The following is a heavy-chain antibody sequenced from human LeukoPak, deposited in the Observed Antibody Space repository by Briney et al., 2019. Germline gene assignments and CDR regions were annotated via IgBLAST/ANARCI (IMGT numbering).Heavy chain of an antibody. J-gene: IGHJ4*02. CDR1: GGSFSGYY. Sequence: SETLSLTCTVSGGSFSGYYWSRIRQPPGKGLEWIGYVSDSGSTSYNPSLKSRVTISSDTSRNQFSLRLNSVTAADTAVYYCASAPVLYYLDYRGRGTLLTVSS. CDR2: VSDSGST. CDR3: ASAPVLYYLDY. V-gene: IGHV4-4*09.